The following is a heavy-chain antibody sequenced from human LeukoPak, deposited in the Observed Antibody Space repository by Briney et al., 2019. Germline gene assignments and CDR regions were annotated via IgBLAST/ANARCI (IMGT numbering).Heavy chain of an antibody. J-gene: IGHJ5*02. D-gene: IGHD3-22*01. Sequence: GGSLRLSCAASGFTFSSYWMHWVRHAPGKGPVWVSRINTDGSSTSYADSVKGRFTISRDNAKNTLYLQMNSLRAEDTAVYYCARDEYYYDSSGYSWFDPWGQGTLVTVSS. CDR3: ARDEYYYDSSGYSWFDP. CDR2: INTDGSST. CDR1: GFTFSSYW. V-gene: IGHV3-74*01.